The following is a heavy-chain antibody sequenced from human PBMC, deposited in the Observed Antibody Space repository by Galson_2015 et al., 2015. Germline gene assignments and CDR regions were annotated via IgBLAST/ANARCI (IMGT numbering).Heavy chain of an antibody. J-gene: IGHJ4*02. V-gene: IGHV3-48*02. CDR1: GFTFSSYS. Sequence: SLRLSCAASGFTFSSYSMNWVRQAPGKGLEWVSYISSSSSTIYYADSVKGRFTISRDNAKNSLYLQVNSLRDEDTAVYYCARDDDYEFRVADYWGQGTLVTVSS. CDR3: ARDDDYEFRVADY. CDR2: ISSSSSTI. D-gene: IGHD3-16*01.